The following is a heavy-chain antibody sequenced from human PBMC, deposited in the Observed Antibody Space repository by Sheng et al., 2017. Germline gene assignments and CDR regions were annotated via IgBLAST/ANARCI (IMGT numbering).Heavy chain of an antibody. CDR3: AREDVVTVDGGLWYFDL. V-gene: IGHV3-48*03. CDR1: GFTFSSYE. D-gene: IGHD2-15*01. J-gene: IGHJ2*01. Sequence: EVQLVESGGGLVQPGGSLRLSCAASGFTFSSYEMNWVRQAPGKGLEWVSYISSSSSYIYYADSVKGRFTISRDNAKNSLYLQMNSLRAEDTAVYYCAREDVVTVDGGLWYFDLWGRGTLVTVSS. CDR2: ISSSSSYI.